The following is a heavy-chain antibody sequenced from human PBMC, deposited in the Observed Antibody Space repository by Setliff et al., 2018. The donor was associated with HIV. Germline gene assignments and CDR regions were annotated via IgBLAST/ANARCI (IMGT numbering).Heavy chain of an antibody. CDR3: ARGARLLAGYSNRWDYYHMKV. J-gene: IGHJ6*03. CDR2: INHSGRT. D-gene: IGHD6-13*01. Sequence: SETLSLTCAVSGGSFSVYYWRWIRQPPGKGLEWIGEINHSGRTNYNPSLKSRITISVDTSKDQFSLKLSSVTAADTAVYYCARGARLLAGYSNRWDYYHMKVWGKGTTVTVSS. CDR1: GGSFSVYY. V-gene: IGHV4-34*01.